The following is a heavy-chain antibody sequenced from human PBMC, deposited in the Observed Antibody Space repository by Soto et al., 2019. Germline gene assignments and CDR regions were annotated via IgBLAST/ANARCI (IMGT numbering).Heavy chain of an antibody. CDR2: IDDSGNT. V-gene: IGHV4-4*02. CDR3: ARHGGFNLYY. Sequence: QVQLQESGPALVKPSGTLSLTCAVSGDSVSTPKWWSWVRQAPGKGLDWIGQIDDSGNTEYNPSLXSXXXIXXDKSKKQVALDMNSVTAADTAVYYCARHGGFNLYYWGQGILVTVSS. CDR1: GDSVSTPKW. J-gene: IGHJ4*02. D-gene: IGHD6-25*01.